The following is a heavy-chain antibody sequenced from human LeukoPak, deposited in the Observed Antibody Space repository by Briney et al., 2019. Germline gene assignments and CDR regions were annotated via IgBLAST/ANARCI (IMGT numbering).Heavy chain of an antibody. D-gene: IGHD3-10*01. Sequence: GSLRLSCAASGFTLSSYAMSWVRQAPGKGLEWVSSVSASGSTTYYADSVKGRFTISRDSSKNTLYLQMNSLRAEDTAVYYCAKRSLPGSYYFDYWGQGTLVTVX. J-gene: IGHJ4*02. CDR2: VSASGSTT. V-gene: IGHV3-23*01. CDR1: GFTLSSYA. CDR3: AKRSLPGSYYFDY.